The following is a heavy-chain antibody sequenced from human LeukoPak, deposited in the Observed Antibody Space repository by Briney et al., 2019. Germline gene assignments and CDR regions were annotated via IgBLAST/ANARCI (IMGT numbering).Heavy chain of an antibody. CDR2: INQDGSAK. D-gene: IGHD1-7*01. J-gene: IGHJ4*02. CDR1: GFTFTSYW. Sequence: QAGGSLRLSCAASGFTFTSYWMSWVRQAPGKGLEWVANINQDGSAKYFVDSVKGRFTISRDNAKNSMYLQMSSLRAEDTAVYYCARWEIRGTAHKLDYWGQGTLVTVSS. V-gene: IGHV3-7*01. CDR3: ARWEIRGTAHKLDY.